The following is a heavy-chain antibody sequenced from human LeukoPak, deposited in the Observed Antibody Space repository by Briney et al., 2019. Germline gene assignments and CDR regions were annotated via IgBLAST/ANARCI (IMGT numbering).Heavy chain of an antibody. CDR1: GGSISSSSYY. Sequence: KPSETLSLTCTVSGGSISSSSYYWGWIRQPPGTGLEWIGSIYYSGSTYYNPSLKSRVTISVDTSKNQFSLKLSSVTAADTAVYYCARHGFGELLHPDYWGQGTLVTVSS. J-gene: IGHJ4*02. CDR2: IYYSGST. CDR3: ARHGFGELLHPDY. V-gene: IGHV4-39*01. D-gene: IGHD3-10*01.